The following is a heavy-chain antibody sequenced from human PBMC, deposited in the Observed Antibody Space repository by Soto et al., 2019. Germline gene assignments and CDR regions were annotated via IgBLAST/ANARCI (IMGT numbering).Heavy chain of an antibody. Sequence: ASVKVSCKASGYTFTNFGISWVRQAPGQRLEWMGWISAYNGNTNYAQKLQGRVTMTTDTSTSTAYMELRSLRSDDTAVYYCARGRPTSLAVARLDNWFDPWGQGTLVTVSS. CDR2: ISAYNGNT. CDR3: ARGRPTSLAVARLDNWFDP. V-gene: IGHV1-18*01. J-gene: IGHJ5*02. CDR1: GYTFTNFG. D-gene: IGHD6-19*01.